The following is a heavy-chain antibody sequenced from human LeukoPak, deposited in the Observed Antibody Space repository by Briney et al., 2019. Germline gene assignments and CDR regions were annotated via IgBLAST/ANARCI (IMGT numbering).Heavy chain of an antibody. Sequence: SETLSLTYTVPGGSISSSSYYWGWIRQPPGKGLEWIGSIYYSGSTYYNPSLKSRVTISVDTSKNQFSLKLSSVTAADTAVYYCARPRRFLYSYGPPYYYGMDVWGQGTTVTVSS. V-gene: IGHV4-39*01. D-gene: IGHD5-18*01. CDR2: IYYSGST. J-gene: IGHJ6*02. CDR1: GGSISSSSYY. CDR3: ARPRRFLYSYGPPYYYGMDV.